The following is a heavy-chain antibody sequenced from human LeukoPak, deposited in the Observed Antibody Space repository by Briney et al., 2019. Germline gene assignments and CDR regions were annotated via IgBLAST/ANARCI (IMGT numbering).Heavy chain of an antibody. J-gene: IGHJ4*02. CDR2: FDPEDGET. CDR1: GYTLTELS. V-gene: IGHV1-24*01. CDR3: ATGVVGGGSYAADY. Sequence: ASVKVSCKVSGYTLTELSMHWVRQAPGKGLEWMGGFDPEDGETIYAQKFQGRVTMTEDTSTDTAYMELSSLRSEDTAVYYCATGVVGGGSYAADYWGQGTLVTVSS. D-gene: IGHD1-26*01.